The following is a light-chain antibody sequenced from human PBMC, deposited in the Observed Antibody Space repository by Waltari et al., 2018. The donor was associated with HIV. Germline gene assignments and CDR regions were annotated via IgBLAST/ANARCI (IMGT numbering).Light chain of an antibody. CDR1: ASPTKS. CDR2: EDN. J-gene: IGLJ3*02. V-gene: IGLV3-10*01. CDR3: FSTDNSGNHRV. Sequence: SPQLTQPPSVSVSPGQTAKQRCHVDASPTKSVNCYQQKSGQAPVLDIYEDNKRPSGIPERFSGSSSGTMATLTLSGAQVEDEADYYCFSTDNSGNHRVFGGGSKLTVL.